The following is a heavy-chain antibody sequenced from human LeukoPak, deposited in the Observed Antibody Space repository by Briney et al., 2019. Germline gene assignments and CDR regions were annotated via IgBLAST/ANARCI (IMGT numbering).Heavy chain of an antibody. CDR3: VGGVGQRGFDI. CDR2: IGSDNKP. D-gene: IGHD3-10*01. CDR1: GFTFSAYA. Sequence: GGSLRLSCEASGFTFSAYAMTWVRQAPGQGLEWVSSIGSDNKPHYSESVKGRFAISRDNSKSMLFLQLNSLRSEDTAVYYCVGGVGQRGFDIWGQGTMVTVSS. J-gene: IGHJ3*02. V-gene: IGHV3-23*05.